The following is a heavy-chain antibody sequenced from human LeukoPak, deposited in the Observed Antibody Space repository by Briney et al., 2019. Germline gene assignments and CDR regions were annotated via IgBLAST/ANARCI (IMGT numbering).Heavy chain of an antibody. J-gene: IGHJ3*02. CDR1: GYTFTSYY. V-gene: IGHV1-46*01. CDR2: INPSRGST. D-gene: IGHD3-10*01. CDR3: ARETPGSPYHSQRGSHDAFDI. Sequence: ASVKVSCKASGYTFTSYYMHWVRQAPGQGLEWMGIINPSRGSTSYAQKFQGRVTMTRHTSTSTVYMELSSLRSEDTAVYYCARETPGSPYHSQRGSHDAFDIWGQGTMVTVSS.